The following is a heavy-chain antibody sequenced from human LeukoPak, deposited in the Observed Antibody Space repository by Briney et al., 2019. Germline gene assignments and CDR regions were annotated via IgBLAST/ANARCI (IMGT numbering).Heavy chain of an antibody. Sequence: SETLSLTCTVSGGSISSSYWSWIRQSPGKGLEWIGYFYDTVSTKYNPSLKSRVTISVDTSNNQFSLKLSSVTAADTAVYYCARRMTPTRSLDYWGQGTLVTVSS. CDR1: GGSISSSY. V-gene: IGHV4-59*08. CDR3: ARRMTPTRSLDY. J-gene: IGHJ4*02. CDR2: FYDTVST. D-gene: IGHD2-15*01.